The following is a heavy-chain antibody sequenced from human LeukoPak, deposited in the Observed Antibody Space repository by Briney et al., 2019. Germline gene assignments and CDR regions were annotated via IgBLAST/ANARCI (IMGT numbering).Heavy chain of an antibody. V-gene: IGHV4-59*02. Sequence: SETLSLTCSVSGASVSSDCWNWIRQSPGRGLEWIGYTHYGGDINYNPSLKSRLTMSVDASSNQVSLKLSSVTAADAAVYYCGRNLGSGSDHWGQGTLVTVSS. CDR2: THYGGDI. J-gene: IGHJ4*02. CDR3: GRNLGSGSDH. CDR1: GASVSSDC. D-gene: IGHD3-10*01.